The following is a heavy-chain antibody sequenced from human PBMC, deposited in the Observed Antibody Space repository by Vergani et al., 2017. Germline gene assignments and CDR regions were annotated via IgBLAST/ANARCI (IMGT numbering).Heavy chain of an antibody. CDR1: GFTFSSYG. Sequence: QVQLVESGGGVVQPGGSLRLSCAASGFTFSSYGMHWVRQAPGKGLEWVAFIQYDGSNKYYADSVKGRFTISRDNSKNTLYLQMNSLRAEDTAVYYCAKVVVVVPAGRKCYYGMAVWGQGTTVTLPS. CDR2: IQYDGSNK. CDR3: AKVVVVVPAGRKCYYGMAV. J-gene: IGHJ6*02. D-gene: IGHD2-2*01. V-gene: IGHV3-30*02.